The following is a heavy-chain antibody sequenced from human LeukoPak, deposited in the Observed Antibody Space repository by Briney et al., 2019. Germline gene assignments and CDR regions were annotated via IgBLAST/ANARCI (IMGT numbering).Heavy chain of an antibody. CDR2: IYHSGST. Sequence: SETLSLTCTVSGGSIGSHYWTWIRQTPGKGLEWIGSIYHSGSTYYNPSLKSRVTISVDTSKNQFSLKLSSVTAADTAVYYCARGIWFDPWGQGTLVTVSS. J-gene: IGHJ5*02. CDR1: GGSIGSHY. CDR3: ARGIWFDP. V-gene: IGHV4-38-2*02.